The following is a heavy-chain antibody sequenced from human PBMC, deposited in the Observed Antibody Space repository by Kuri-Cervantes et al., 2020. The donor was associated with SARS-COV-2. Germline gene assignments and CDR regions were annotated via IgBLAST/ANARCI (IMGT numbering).Heavy chain of an antibody. Sequence: GESLKISCAASGFTFSSYGMHWVRQAPGKGLEWVAVISYDGSNKYYADSVKGRFTISRDNSKNTLYLQMNRLRAEDTAVYYCARGASYSSGWDFDYWGQGNLVTVSS. J-gene: IGHJ4*02. CDR3: ARGASYSSGWDFDY. D-gene: IGHD6-19*01. CDR2: ISYDGSNK. V-gene: IGHV3-30*03. CDR1: GFTFSSYG.